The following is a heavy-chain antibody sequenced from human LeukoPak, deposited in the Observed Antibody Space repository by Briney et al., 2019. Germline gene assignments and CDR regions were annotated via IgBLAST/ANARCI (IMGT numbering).Heavy chain of an antibody. CDR1: GYTFTSYG. Sequence: ASVKVSCKASGYTFTSYGISWVRQAPGQGLEWMGWISAYNGNTNYAQKLQGRVTMTTDTSTSTAYMELRSLRSDDTAVYYCARGGFGPIHDYDILTGYYGPLILDYWGQGTLVTVSS. D-gene: IGHD3-9*01. CDR2: ISAYNGNT. CDR3: ARGGFGPIHDYDILTGYYGPLILDY. J-gene: IGHJ4*02. V-gene: IGHV1-18*01.